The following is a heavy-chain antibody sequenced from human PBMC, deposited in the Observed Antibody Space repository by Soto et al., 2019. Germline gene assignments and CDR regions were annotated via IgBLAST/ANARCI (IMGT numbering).Heavy chain of an antibody. CDR3: AKSRYSSGWYDY. V-gene: IGHV3-9*01. D-gene: IGHD6-19*01. Sequence: SLRLSCAASGFTFDDYAMHWVRQAPGKGLEWVSGISWNSGSIGYADSVKGRFTISRDNAKNSLYLQMNSLRAEDTALYYCAKSRYSSGWYDYWGQGTLVTVSS. CDR1: GFTFDDYA. CDR2: ISWNSGSI. J-gene: IGHJ4*02.